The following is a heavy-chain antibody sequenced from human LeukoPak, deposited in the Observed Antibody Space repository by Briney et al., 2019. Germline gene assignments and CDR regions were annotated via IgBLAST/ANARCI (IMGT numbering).Heavy chain of an antibody. J-gene: IGHJ5*02. V-gene: IGHV3-48*04. CDR2: ISSSSSTI. CDR3: ARDRAQLVGAGGWFDP. Sequence: PGGSLRLSCAASGFTFSSYSMNWVRQAPGKGLEWVSYISSSSSTIYYADSVKGRFTISRDNAKNSLYLQMNSLRAEDTAVYYCARDRAQLVGAGGWFDPWGQGTLVTVSS. D-gene: IGHD1-26*01. CDR1: GFTFSSYS.